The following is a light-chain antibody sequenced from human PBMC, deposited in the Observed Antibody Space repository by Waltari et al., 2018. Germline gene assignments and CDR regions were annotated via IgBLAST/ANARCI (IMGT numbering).Light chain of an antibody. Sequence: DIQMTQSPYAMSASVGARVTITCRASQDIGNPLAWFQQKPGEVPKRLIYSTSSLQSGVPSRFSGSGSGTEFTLTISSLQPEDFATYYCLQYKTYPLTFGGGTKVDIK. V-gene: IGKV1-17*03. J-gene: IGKJ4*01. CDR2: STS. CDR3: LQYKTYPLT. CDR1: QDIGNP.